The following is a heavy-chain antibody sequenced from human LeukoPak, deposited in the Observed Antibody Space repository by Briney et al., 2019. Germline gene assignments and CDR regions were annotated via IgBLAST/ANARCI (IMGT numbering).Heavy chain of an antibody. CDR2: IIPILGIA. J-gene: IGHJ6*02. Sequence: GASVKVSCKASGGTFSSYAISWVRQAPGQGLEWMGRIIPILGIANYAQKFQGRVTITADKSTSTAYMELSSLRSEDTAVYYCARGYYDILTCFLPNYYYGMDVWGQGTTVTVSS. D-gene: IGHD3-9*01. V-gene: IGHV1-69*04. CDR1: GGTFSSYA. CDR3: ARGYYDILTCFLPNYYYGMDV.